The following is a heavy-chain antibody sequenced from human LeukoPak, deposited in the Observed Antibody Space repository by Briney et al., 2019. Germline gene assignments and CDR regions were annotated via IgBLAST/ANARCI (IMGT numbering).Heavy chain of an antibody. CDR1: GYTFTSYN. V-gene: IGHV1-8*03. J-gene: IGHJ5*02. CDR2: MNPNCGNT. Sequence: AASVKVSCKASGYTFTSYNINWVRQATGQGLEWLECMNPNCGNTGYAQKFQGRVTISRNTSISPAYMQLSSLTAEDTAVYSCARGRDWLRWFDPWGQGTLVTVSS. D-gene: IGHD3/OR15-3a*01. CDR3: ARGRDWLRWFDP.